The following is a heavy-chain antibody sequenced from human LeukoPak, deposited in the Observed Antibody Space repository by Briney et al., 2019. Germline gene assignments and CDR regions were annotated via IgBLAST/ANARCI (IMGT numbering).Heavy chain of an antibody. V-gene: IGHV4-59*08. D-gene: IGHD2/OR15-2a*01. Sequence: PSETLSLTCSISGDSITTNYWSWIRQPPGKGLEWIGNIYYTGSTNYNPSLESRVTISIDMSENQFSLKLGSVTAADTAVYYCAGHHPRNTVDFWGQGTLVTVSS. CDR3: AGHHPRNTVDF. CDR1: GDSITTNY. CDR2: IYYTGST. J-gene: IGHJ4*02.